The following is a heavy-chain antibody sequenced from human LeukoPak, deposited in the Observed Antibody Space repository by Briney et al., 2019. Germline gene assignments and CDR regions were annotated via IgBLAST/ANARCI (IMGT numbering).Heavy chain of an antibody. CDR2: ISSSSNYM. CDR1: GFTFSRNA. CDR3: ATNVFYDFWSGYSQTDFDY. Sequence: GGSLRLSCAASGFTFSRNAMNWVRQAPGKGLEWVSFISSSSNYMSYADSVKGRFTISRDNAKSSLYLQMNSLRAEDTAVYYCATNVFYDFWSGYSQTDFDYWGQGTLVTVSS. V-gene: IGHV3-21*04. D-gene: IGHD3-3*01. J-gene: IGHJ4*02.